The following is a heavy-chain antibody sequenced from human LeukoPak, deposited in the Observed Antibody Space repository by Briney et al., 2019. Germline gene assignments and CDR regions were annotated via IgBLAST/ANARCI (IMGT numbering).Heavy chain of an antibody. D-gene: IGHD2-15*01. J-gene: IGHJ6*02. CDR2: ISQDASDK. V-gene: IGHV3-7*02. CDR1: GFTFSSYW. Sequence: GGSLRLSCAASGFTFSSYWMSWVRQAPGKGLEWVANISQDASDKDSVDSVKGRFTISRDNAKNSLYLQMNSLRAEDTAVYYCARGRGLDVWGQGTTVTVSS. CDR3: ARGRGLDV.